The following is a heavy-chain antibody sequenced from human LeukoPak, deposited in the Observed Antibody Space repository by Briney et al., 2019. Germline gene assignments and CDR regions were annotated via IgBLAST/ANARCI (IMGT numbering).Heavy chain of an antibody. Sequence: PGGSLRLSCAASGFTFSSYNMNWVRQAPGKGLEWVSEISGGGTTTYYADSVKGRFTISRDNTKNSLYLQMNSLRAEDTAVYYCAVRFDYWGQGILVTVSS. D-gene: IGHD3-16*02. CDR3: AVRFDY. J-gene: IGHJ4*02. V-gene: IGHV3-48*04. CDR2: ISGGGTTT. CDR1: GFTFSSYN.